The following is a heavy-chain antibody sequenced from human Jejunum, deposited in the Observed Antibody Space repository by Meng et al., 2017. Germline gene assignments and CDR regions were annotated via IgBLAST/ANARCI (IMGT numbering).Heavy chain of an antibody. Sequence: QVELVQSGAGVKKPGASMKGSCKASGYPFDRFGVSWIRQAPGQGLEWVGWISAYTGKTDYAQKFQGRVLMTAETSTTTVYMELTSLTSDDTAVYYCARDKYAYALGYFDYWGQGTLVTVSS. J-gene: IGHJ4*02. CDR3: ARDKYAYALGYFDY. CDR2: ISAYTGKT. D-gene: IGHD2-2*01. CDR1: GYPFDRFG. V-gene: IGHV1-18*01.